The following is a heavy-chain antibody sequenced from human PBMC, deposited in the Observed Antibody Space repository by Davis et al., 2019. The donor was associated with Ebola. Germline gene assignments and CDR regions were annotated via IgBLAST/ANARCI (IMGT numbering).Heavy chain of an antibody. V-gene: IGHV3-53*01. J-gene: IGHJ5*02. D-gene: IGHD3-22*01. CDR1: GFAVTSNF. Sequence: PGGSLRLSCAVSGFAVTSNFMTWVRQAPGKGLEWVSAIYIRNDKYYADSVKGRFTISRDNSKKALYLQMTSLRAEDTAVYYCARGYYYESSGYRTWGQGTLVTVSS. CDR3: ARGYYYESSGYRT. CDR2: IYIRNDK.